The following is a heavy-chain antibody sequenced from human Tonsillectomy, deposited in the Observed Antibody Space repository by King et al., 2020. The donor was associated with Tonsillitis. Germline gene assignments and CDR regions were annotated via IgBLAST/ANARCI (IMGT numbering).Heavy chain of an antibody. CDR3: ARYFGSYELDP. Sequence: VQLQQWGAGLLKPSETLSLTCAVYGGSFSGYYWSWIRQPPGKGLEWIGEINQSGSTNYNPSLKSRVTISVDTSKNQFSLKLSSVTAADTALYYCARYFGSYELDPWGQGTLVTVSS. D-gene: IGHD2-21*01. CDR1: GGSFSGYY. CDR2: INQSGST. V-gene: IGHV4-34*01. J-gene: IGHJ5*02.